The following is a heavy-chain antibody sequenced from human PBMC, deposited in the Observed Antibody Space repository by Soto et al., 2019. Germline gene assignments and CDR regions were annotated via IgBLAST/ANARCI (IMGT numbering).Heavy chain of an antibody. CDR1: GFTFSRHT. D-gene: IGHD3-3*01. V-gene: IGHV3-30-3*01. Sequence: QVQLVESGGGVVQPGRSLRLSCAASGFTFSRHTMHWVRQAPGKGLEWGAAISDDGSNTYYAGSVKGRLTISRDNSKNPLYLQMNSLSRAHTAVHHCARAVYYDFWSGFNTHPYYFDDLGQGTLVTVSS. CDR2: ISDDGSNT. CDR3: ARAVYYDFWSGFNTHPYYFDD. J-gene: IGHJ4*02.